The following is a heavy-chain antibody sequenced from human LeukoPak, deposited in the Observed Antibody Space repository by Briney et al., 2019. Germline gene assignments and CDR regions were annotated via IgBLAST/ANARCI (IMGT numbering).Heavy chain of an antibody. CDR3: AAGDTAMVTD. D-gene: IGHD5-18*01. V-gene: IGHV1-58*02. CDR1: GFTFTSSA. Sequence: GTSVKVSCKASGFTFTSSAMQWVRQARGQRLEWIGWIVVGGGNTNYAQKFQERVTITRDMSTSTAYMELGSLRSEDTAVYYCAAGDTAMVTDWGQGTLVTVSS. CDR2: IVVGGGNT. J-gene: IGHJ4*02.